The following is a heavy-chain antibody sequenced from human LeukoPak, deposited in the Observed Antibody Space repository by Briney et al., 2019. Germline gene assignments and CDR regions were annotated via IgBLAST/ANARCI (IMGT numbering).Heavy chain of an antibody. CDR1: GGSISSSSYY. D-gene: IGHD3-10*01. Sequence: PAETLSLTCTVAGGSISSSSYYWGWIRQPPGKGLEWIGSIYYSGSTSYTPSITSRVSISVDTSKNQFSLKLSSVTGADTAVYYCATQYYYGSGSYPPSFDYWGQGTLVTVSS. J-gene: IGHJ4*02. V-gene: IGHV4-39*01. CDR2: IYYSGST. CDR3: ATQYYYGSGSYPPSFDY.